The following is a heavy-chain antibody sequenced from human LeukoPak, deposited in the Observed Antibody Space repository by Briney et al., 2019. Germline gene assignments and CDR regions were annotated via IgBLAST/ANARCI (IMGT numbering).Heavy chain of an antibody. Sequence: SETLSLTCAVSADSISSGYYWGWIRQPPGKGLEWIGSIYHAGRIYYNPSLKSRVTISVDTSKNQFSLKLSSVTAADTAVFYCASDKTTLGSNNWFDPWGLGTLVTVSS. CDR1: ADSISSGYY. D-gene: IGHD1-14*01. CDR2: IYHAGRI. CDR3: ASDKTTLGSNNWFDP. V-gene: IGHV4-38-2*01. J-gene: IGHJ5*02.